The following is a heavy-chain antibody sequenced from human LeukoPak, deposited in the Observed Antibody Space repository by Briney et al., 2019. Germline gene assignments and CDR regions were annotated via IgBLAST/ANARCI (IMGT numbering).Heavy chain of an antibody. CDR2: MSGSGGST. J-gene: IGHJ6*03. D-gene: IGHD1-26*01. V-gene: IGHV3-23*01. Sequence: PGGSLRLSCAASGFTFSSYAMSWVRQAPGKGMEWVSAMSGSGGSTYYADSVKGRFTISRDNSKNTLYLQMNSLRAEDTAVYYCAKASHIGSGSYSYYYMDVWGKGTTVTVSS. CDR3: AKASHIGSGSYSYYYMDV. CDR1: GFTFSSYA.